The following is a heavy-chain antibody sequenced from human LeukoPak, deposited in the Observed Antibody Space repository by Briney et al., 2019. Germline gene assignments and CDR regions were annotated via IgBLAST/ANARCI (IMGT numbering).Heavy chain of an antibody. Sequence: GGSLRLSCTVSGFTVSSNSMSWVRQAPGKGLVWVSRINSDGINTSYADSVKGRFTISRDNAKNTLNLQMNSLRAEDTAVYYCARDLGQYYDTSDNWFDPWGQGTLVTVSS. CDR1: GFTVSSNS. D-gene: IGHD3-22*01. CDR2: INSDGINT. V-gene: IGHV3-74*01. CDR3: ARDLGQYYDTSDNWFDP. J-gene: IGHJ5*02.